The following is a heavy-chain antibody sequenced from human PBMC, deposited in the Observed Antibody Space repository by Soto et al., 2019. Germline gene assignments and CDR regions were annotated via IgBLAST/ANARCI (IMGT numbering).Heavy chain of an antibody. D-gene: IGHD3-22*01. Sequence: GGSLRLSCTASGFTFGDYGMNWFRQAPGKGLEWVGFIRSKAYGGAAEYAASVKGRFTISRDDAKSIAYLQMNSLKTEDTAVYYGVITYYYGRDVWGQGTKVTVSS. V-gene: IGHV3-49*03. CDR2: IRSKAYGGAA. CDR1: GFTFGDYG. J-gene: IGHJ6*02. CDR3: VITYYYGRDV.